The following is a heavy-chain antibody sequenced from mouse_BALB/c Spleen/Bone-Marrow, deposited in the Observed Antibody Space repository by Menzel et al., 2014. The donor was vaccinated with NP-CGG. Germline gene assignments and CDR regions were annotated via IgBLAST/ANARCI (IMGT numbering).Heavy chain of an antibody. V-gene: IGHV2-6-4*01. CDR3: TRNLRDPFAY. CDR2: IWGGGST. J-gene: IGHJ3*01. Sequence: VQLQQSGPGLVAPSQSLSITCTVSGFSLFRFSIHWIRQPPGNGLEWLGLIWGGGSTDYKSALKSRLSISKDNSKSQVFLKMNSLQTDDTAIYYCTRNLRDPFAYWGQGTLVTVSA. CDR1: GFSLFRFS.